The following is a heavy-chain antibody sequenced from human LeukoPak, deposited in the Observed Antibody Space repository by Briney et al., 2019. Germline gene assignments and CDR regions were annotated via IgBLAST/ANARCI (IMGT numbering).Heavy chain of an antibody. D-gene: IGHD6-19*01. CDR3: ARHEHKAVAGDT. CDR2: FYDSGNT. J-gene: IGHJ5*02. V-gene: IGHV4-38-2*02. CDR1: GYSISSGYY. Sequence: SETLSLTCTVSGYSISSGYYWGWIRQPPGKGLEWIGSFYDSGNTYYNPSLKSRVTISVDTSKNQFSLKVRSVTAADTAVYYCARHEHKAVAGDTWGQGILVTVSS.